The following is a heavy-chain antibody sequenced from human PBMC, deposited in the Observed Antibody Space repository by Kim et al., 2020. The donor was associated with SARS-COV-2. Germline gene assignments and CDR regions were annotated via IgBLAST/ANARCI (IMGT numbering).Heavy chain of an antibody. CDR2: ISSRGYYI. Sequence: GGSLRLSCAASGFTFGAFTMNWVRQAPGKGLEWVSSISSRGYYIYYADSVRGRFTISSDNAQNSLYLQMSSLRAEDTALYYCARDATVNSYYVASWGQG. CDR3: ARDATVNSYYVAS. V-gene: IGHV3-21*01. CDR1: GFTFGAFT. J-gene: IGHJ4*02. D-gene: IGHD4-4*01.